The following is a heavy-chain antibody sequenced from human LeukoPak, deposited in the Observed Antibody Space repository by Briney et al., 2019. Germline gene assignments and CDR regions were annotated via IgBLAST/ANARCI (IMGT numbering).Heavy chain of an antibody. CDR2: ISYDESNK. CDR1: GFTFSSYA. V-gene: IGHV3-30-3*01. J-gene: IGHJ6*02. CDR3: ARDYSSSSIPYYYYYYGMDV. D-gene: IGHD6-6*01. Sequence: GGSLRLSCAASGFTFSSYAMHWVRQAPGKGLEWVAVISYDESNKYYADSVKGRFTISRDNSKNTLYLQMNSLRAEDTAVYYCARDYSSSSIPYYYYYYGMDVWGQGTTVTVSS.